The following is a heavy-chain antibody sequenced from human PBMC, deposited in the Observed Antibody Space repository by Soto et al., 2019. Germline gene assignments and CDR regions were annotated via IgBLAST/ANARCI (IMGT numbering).Heavy chain of an antibody. V-gene: IGHV1-8*01. CDR2: MNPNSGNT. CDR3: ARIPPRVRGVPLPGY. CDR1: GYTFTSYD. J-gene: IGHJ4*02. D-gene: IGHD3-10*01. Sequence: QVQLVQSGAEVKKPGASVKVSCKASGYTFTSYDINWVRQATGQGLEWLGWMNPNSGNTGYAQKFKGRVTMTRNNSISTAYMELSSLRSEETAVYYCARIPPRVRGVPLPGYWGQGTLVTVSS.